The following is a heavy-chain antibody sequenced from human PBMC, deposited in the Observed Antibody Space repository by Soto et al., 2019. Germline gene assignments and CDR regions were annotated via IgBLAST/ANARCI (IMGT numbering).Heavy chain of an antibody. J-gene: IGHJ6*02. V-gene: IGHV4-4*07. CDR3: ARVKTVDYYGMGV. CDR1: GGTMSSYY. Sequence: XGTLALTFTVSGGTMSSYYWSWIRQPSGKGLEWIGRIYSSGSTDYNPSLKSRVTMSIDTSKNQFSLKLSSVTAADTAVYFCARVKTVDYYGMGVWGQGTTVTVSS. CDR2: IYSSGST.